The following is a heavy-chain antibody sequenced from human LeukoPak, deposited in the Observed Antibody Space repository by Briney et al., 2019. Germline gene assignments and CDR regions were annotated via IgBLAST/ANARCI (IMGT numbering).Heavy chain of an antibody. V-gene: IGHV1-18*01. CDR1: GYTFTSYG. Sequence: ASVKVSCKASGYTFTSYGISWVRQAPGQGLEWMGWISAYNGNTNYAQKLQGRVTMTTDTPTSTAYMELRSLRSDDTAVYYCARDVNWKDYYYYYGMDVWGQGTTVTVSS. J-gene: IGHJ6*02. CDR2: ISAYNGNT. CDR3: ARDVNWKDYYYYYGMDV. D-gene: IGHD1-1*01.